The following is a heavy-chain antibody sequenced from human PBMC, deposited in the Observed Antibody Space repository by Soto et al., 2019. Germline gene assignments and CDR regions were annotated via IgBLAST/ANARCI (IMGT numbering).Heavy chain of an antibody. CDR2: ISGSGGST. Sequence: GGSMRLSCAASGFTFSSHAMSWVRQAPGKGMEWVSAISGSGGSTYYADSVKGRFTISRDNSKNTLYLQMNSLIAEDTAVSYCARGHLLLPAHDFFYGSDVWGRGATVTVSS. CDR3: ARGHLLLPAHDFFYGSDV. D-gene: IGHD2-21*02. CDR1: GFTFSSHA. J-gene: IGHJ6*02. V-gene: IGHV3-23*01.